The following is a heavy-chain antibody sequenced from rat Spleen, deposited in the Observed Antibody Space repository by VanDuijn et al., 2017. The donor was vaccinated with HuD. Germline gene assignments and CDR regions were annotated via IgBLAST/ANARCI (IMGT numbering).Heavy chain of an antibody. CDR3: TRDGFSINYFDY. D-gene: IGHD3-8*01. CDR1: GFSLNSNG. V-gene: IGHV2S12*01. J-gene: IGHJ2*01. Sequence: QVQLKESGPGRVQPSQNLSLTCSVSGFSLNSNGLSWVRQPPGKGLEWIAAISSGGRTYYNSVLKSRLSISRDTSKSQVFLKMNSLQTEDTATYFCTRDGFSINYFDYWGQGVMVTVSS. CDR2: ISSGGRT.